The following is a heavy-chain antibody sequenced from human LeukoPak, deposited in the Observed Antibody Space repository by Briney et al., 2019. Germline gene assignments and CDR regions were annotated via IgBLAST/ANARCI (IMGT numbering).Heavy chain of an antibody. D-gene: IGHD6-13*01. CDR3: AKVLRIAAAGIDY. V-gene: IGHV3-33*06. CDR1: GFTFSSYG. J-gene: IGHJ4*02. Sequence: PGGSLRLSCAASGFTFSSYGMHWVRQAPGKGLEWVAVIWYDGSNKYYADSVKGRFTISRDNSKNTLYLQMNSLRAEDTAVYYCAKVLRIAAAGIDYWGQGTLVTVSS. CDR2: IWYDGSNK.